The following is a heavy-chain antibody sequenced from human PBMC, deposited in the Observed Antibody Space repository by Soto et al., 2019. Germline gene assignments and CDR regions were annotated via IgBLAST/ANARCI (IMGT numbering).Heavy chain of an antibody. CDR3: ANLIVFHSSYYHDY. V-gene: IGHV4-34*01. CDR2: INHSGNT. CDR1: GVPFRCDY. D-gene: IGHD1-26*01. J-gene: IGHJ4*01. Sequence: SETLSPTSAVYGVPFRCDYWSWSRQGPGKGLEWIGEINHSGNTNYNPSLKSRVTMLVDTSKNQFSLSLSSATAADTAVYYCANLIVFHSSYYHDYWGHGTLVTVSS.